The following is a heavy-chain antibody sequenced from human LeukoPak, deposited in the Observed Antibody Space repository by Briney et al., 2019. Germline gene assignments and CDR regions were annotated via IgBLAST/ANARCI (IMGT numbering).Heavy chain of an antibody. Sequence: SETLSLTCIVSGGSISSYYWSWIRQPPGKGLEWIGYIYYSGSTNYNPSLKSRVTISVDTSKNQFSLKLSSVTAADTAVYYCARSGIAAAGTFDYWGQGTLVTVSS. CDR3: ARSGIAAAGTFDY. J-gene: IGHJ4*02. V-gene: IGHV4-59*08. D-gene: IGHD6-13*01. CDR1: GGSISSYY. CDR2: IYYSGST.